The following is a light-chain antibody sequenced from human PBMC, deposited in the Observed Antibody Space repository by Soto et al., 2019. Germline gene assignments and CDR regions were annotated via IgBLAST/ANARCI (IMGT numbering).Light chain of an antibody. CDR1: QSVGSDF. Sequence: EIVLTQSPGILSLSPGERATLSCRASQSVGSDFLAWYQQRPGQPPRILIFGASGRATGIPDRFSGSGSGTDFTLTISRLEPEDFAVYYCQQYGSSPWTFGQGTKVDIK. J-gene: IGKJ1*01. CDR3: QQYGSSPWT. CDR2: GAS. V-gene: IGKV3-20*01.